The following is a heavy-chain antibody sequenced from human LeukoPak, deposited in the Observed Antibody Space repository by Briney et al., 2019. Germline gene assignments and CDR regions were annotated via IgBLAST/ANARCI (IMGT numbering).Heavy chain of an antibody. CDR3: VRGSDS. V-gene: IGHV3-7*01. Sequence: GGSLRLSCAASGFTLSKHWMNWVRQAPGKGLEWAANISPEGNDKYYVDSVRGRFTISRDNAKNSLYLQMSSLRAEDTAIYYCVRGSDSWGQGTLVTVCS. J-gene: IGHJ4*02. CDR1: GFTLSKHW. CDR2: ISPEGNDK.